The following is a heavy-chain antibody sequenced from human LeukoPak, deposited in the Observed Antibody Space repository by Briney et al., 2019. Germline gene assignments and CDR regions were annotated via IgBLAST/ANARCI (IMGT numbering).Heavy chain of an antibody. CDR1: GGSISSGGYY. Sequence: SGTLSLTCTVSGGSISSGGYYWSWIRQHPGKGLEWIGYIYNSGSTNYNPSLKSRVTISVDTSKNQFSLKLSSVTAADPAVYYCARGYCSSTSCYRDAFDIWGQGTLVTVSS. CDR3: ARGYCSSTSCYRDAFDI. CDR2: IYNSGST. D-gene: IGHD2-2*02. V-gene: IGHV4-31*03. J-gene: IGHJ3*02.